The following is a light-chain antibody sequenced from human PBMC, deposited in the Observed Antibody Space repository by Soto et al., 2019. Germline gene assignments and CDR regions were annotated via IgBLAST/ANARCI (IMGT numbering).Light chain of an antibody. CDR1: QSVSRN. J-gene: IGKJ4*01. Sequence: TQSPSTLSVSPGSRSPLSGSARQSVSRNLAWYPQKPGQAHRILIYGASIRATGIPARFSGSGSGTEFTLTIRSLQSEDFTVYYCQKYNNWHLTFGGGKKVDIK. CDR2: GAS. CDR3: QKYNNWHLT. V-gene: IGKV3-15*01.